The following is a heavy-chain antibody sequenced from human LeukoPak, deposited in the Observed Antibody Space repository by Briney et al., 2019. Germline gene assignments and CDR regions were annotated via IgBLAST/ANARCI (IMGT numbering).Heavy chain of an antibody. J-gene: IGHJ4*02. CDR2: IYYSGST. V-gene: IGHV4-31*03. CDR3: AKNDDDAGDYGNFSE. Sequence: PSQTLSLTCTVSGGSITSGGYYWTWIRQHPGKGLEWIGYIYYSGSTYYNPSLKSRVTISVDTSKNQFSLRLSSVTAADTAVYYCAKNDDDAGDYGNFSEGGQETLVTVS. D-gene: IGHD4/OR15-4a*01. CDR1: GGSITSGGYY.